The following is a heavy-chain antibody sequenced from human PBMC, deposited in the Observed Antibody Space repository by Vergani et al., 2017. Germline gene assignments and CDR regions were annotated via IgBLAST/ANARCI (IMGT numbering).Heavy chain of an antibody. CDR2: ISAYNGNT. V-gene: IGHV1-18*01. D-gene: IGHD2-21*02. J-gene: IGHJ6*02. Sequence: QVQLVQSGAEVKKPGASVKVSCKASGYTFTSYGISWVRQAPGQGLEWMGWISAYNGNTNYAQKLQGRVTMTTDTSTSTAYMELRSLRSDDTAVYYCARDQGCGGDCSRYYYYYYGMDVWGQGTTVTVSS. CDR3: ARDQGCGGDCSRYYYYYYGMDV. CDR1: GYTFTSYG.